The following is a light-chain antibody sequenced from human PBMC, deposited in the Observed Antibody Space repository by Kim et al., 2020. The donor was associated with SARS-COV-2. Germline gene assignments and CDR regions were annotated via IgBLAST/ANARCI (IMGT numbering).Light chain of an antibody. CDR1: SFNIGSNF. J-gene: IGLJ2*01. CDR3: GTWDSSLSIVI. Sequence: QSVLTQPPSVSAAPGQKVTISCSGSSFNIGSNFVSWYQQLPGTAPKLLIYDSNKRPSGIPDRFSGSKSGTSATLGINGLQTGDEADYYCGTWDSSLSIVIFGGGTQLTVL. V-gene: IGLV1-51*01. CDR2: DSN.